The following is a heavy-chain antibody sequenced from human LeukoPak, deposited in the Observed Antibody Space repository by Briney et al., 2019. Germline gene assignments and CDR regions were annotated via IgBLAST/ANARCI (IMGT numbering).Heavy chain of an antibody. D-gene: IGHD3-22*01. CDR1: GFTFSDYY. V-gene: IGHV3-11*04. Sequence: GGSLRLSCAASGFTFSDYYMTWIRQAPGKGLEWLSYIISSGTTIYYADSVKGRFTVSRDNAKNSLYLQVNSLRAEDTAVYYCARHSSGWSLDYWGQGTLVTVSS. CDR3: ARHSSGWSLDY. J-gene: IGHJ4*02. CDR2: IISSGTTI.